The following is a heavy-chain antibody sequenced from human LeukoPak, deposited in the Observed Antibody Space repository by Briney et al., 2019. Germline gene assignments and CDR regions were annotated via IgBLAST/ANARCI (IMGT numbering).Heavy chain of an antibody. CDR2: ISAYNGNT. V-gene: IGHV1-18*01. CDR3: ARGPYCGGDCYSSFDY. Sequence: ASVKVSCKASGYTFTSYGISWVRQAPGQGLEWMGWISAYNGNTNYAQKLQGRVTMTTDTSTSTAYMELRSLRSDDTAVYYCARGPYCGGDCYSSFDYWGQGNPGHRLL. CDR1: GYTFTSYG. J-gene: IGHJ4*02. D-gene: IGHD2-21*02.